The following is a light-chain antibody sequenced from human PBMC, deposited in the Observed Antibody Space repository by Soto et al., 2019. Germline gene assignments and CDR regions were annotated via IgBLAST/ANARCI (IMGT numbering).Light chain of an antibody. Sequence: DIQMTHSPSSLSAPAGDRVTITCRASQSTSSYLNWYQQQPGKAPKLLISTASLLESGVPSRFRGSGFGTNFTLTISSLRPEDYATYYCHQSYSTPQTFGHGTKVDIK. V-gene: IGKV1-39*01. CDR1: QSTSSY. CDR2: TAS. J-gene: IGKJ1*01. CDR3: HQSYSTPQT.